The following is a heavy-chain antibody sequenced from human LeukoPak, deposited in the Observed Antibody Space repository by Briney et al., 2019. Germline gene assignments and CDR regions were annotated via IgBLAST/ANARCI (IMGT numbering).Heavy chain of an antibody. V-gene: IGHV1-2*02. CDR3: ARGLIAAVATMDY. CDR2: INPNSGGT. D-gene: IGHD6-13*01. J-gene: IGHJ4*02. CDR1: GYTFTGYY. Sequence: ASVKVSCKTSGYTFTGYYMHWVRQAPGQGLEWMGWINPNSGGTNYAQKFQGRVTMTRDTSISTAYMELSRLRSDDTAVYYCARGLIAAVATMDYWGQGTLVTVSS.